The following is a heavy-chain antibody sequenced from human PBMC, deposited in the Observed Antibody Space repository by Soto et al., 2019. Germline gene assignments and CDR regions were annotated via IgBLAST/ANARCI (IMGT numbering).Heavy chain of an antibody. J-gene: IGHJ5*02. Sequence: SGPTLVNPTETLTLTCTVSGFSLSNARMGVSWIRQPPGKALEWLAHIFSNDEKSYSTSLKSRLTISKDTSKSQVVLTMTNMDPVDTATYYCAQRLGYCSGGSCYDNWFDPWGQGTLVTV. CDR1: GFSLSNARMG. V-gene: IGHV2-26*01. CDR2: IFSNDEK. D-gene: IGHD2-15*01. CDR3: AQRLGYCSGGSCYDNWFDP.